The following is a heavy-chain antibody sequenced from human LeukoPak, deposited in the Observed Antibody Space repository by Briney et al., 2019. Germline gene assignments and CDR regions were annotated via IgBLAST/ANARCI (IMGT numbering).Heavy chain of an antibody. CDR2: LRGNDET. V-gene: IGHV3-23*01. CDR3: ARASWVSDPDADR. D-gene: IGHD1-14*01. CDR1: GISFRNYA. J-gene: IGHJ4*02. Sequence: GGSLRLSCVASGISFRNYAMSWVRQAPARGPEWVSSLRGNDETFYADSVKGRFTLSRDDSRNTVFLQLNNLRVEDTAIYYCARASWVSDPDADRWGQGTQVTVSS.